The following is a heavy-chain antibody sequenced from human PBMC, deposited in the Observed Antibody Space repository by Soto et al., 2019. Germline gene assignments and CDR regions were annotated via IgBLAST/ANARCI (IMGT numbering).Heavy chain of an antibody. J-gene: IGHJ4*02. V-gene: IGHV4-34*01. Sequence: SETLSLTCAVYGGSFSGYYWSWIRQPPGKGLEWIGEINHSGSTNYNPSLKSRVTISVDTSKNQFSLKLSSVTAADTAVYYCAGLYQKSAYDILTGYRYWGQGTLVTVSS. D-gene: IGHD3-9*01. CDR2: INHSGST. CDR1: GGSFSGYY. CDR3: AGLYQKSAYDILTGYRY.